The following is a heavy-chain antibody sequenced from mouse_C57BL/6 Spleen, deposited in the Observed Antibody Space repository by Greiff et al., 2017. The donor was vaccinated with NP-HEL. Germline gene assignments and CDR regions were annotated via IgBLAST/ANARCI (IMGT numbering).Heavy chain of an antibody. CDR1: GYTFTDYY. V-gene: IGHV1-26*01. D-gene: IGHD1-1*01. CDR3: ARGPLYYGSSFFFDY. J-gene: IGHJ2*01. CDR2: INPNNGGT. Sequence: VQLQQSGPELVKPGASVKISCKASGYTFTDYYMNWVKQSHGKSLEWIGDINPNNGGTSYNQKFKGKATLTVDKSSSTAYMELRSLTSEDSAVYYCARGPLYYGSSFFFDYWGQGTTLTVSS.